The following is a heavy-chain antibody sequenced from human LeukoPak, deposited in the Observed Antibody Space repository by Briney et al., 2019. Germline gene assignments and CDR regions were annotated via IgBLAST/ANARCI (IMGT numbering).Heavy chain of an antibody. J-gene: IGHJ3*02. CDR3: ARAMYAFDI. CDR1: GFTFSSYS. D-gene: IGHD3-10*02. Sequence: GGSLRLSCAASGFTFSSYSMNWVRQAPVEGLEWVSSIISSSSYIYYADSVKGRCTISRDNAKNSLYLQVNSLRAEDTAVYYCARAMYAFDIWGQGTMVTVSS. V-gene: IGHV3-21*01. CDR2: IISSSSYI.